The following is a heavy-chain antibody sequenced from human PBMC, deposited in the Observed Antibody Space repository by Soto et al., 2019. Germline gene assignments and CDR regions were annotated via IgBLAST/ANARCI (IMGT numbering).Heavy chain of an antibody. J-gene: IGHJ6*02. V-gene: IGHV1-69*13. Sequence: SVKVSCKASGGTFSSYAISWVRQAPGQGLEWMGGIIPIFGTANYAQKFQGRVTITADESTSTAYMELSSLRSEDTAVYYCARGGRSTDMASYYYGMDVWGQGNTVTVSS. D-gene: IGHD1-1*01. CDR1: GGTFSSYA. CDR3: ARGGRSTDMASYYYGMDV. CDR2: IIPIFGTA.